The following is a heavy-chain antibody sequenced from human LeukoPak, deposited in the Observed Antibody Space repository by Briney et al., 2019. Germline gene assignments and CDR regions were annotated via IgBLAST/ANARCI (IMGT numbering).Heavy chain of an antibody. CDR2: IYYSGST. D-gene: IGHD2-2*01. V-gene: IGHV4-39*07. CDR1: GGSISSSSYY. Sequence: SETLSLTCTVSGGSISSSSYYWGWIRQPPGKGLEWIGSIYYSGSTYYNPSLKSRVTISVDTSKNQFSLKLSSVTAADTAVYYCARDSRDIVVVPAAVNYFDYWGRGTLVTVSS. CDR3: ARDSRDIVVVPAAVNYFDY. J-gene: IGHJ4*02.